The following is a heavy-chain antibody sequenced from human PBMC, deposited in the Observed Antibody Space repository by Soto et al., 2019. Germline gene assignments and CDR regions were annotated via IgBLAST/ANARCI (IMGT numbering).Heavy chain of an antibody. D-gene: IGHD3-3*01. CDR2: IYYSGST. V-gene: IGHV4-39*01. Sequence: SETLSLTCTVSGGSIGSSSYYWGWIRQPPGKGLEWIGSIYYSGSTYYNPSLKSRVTISVDTSKNQFSLKLSSVTAADTAVYYCARHSFNTIFGVVQSSLDPWGQGTLVTVSS. CDR3: ARHSFNTIFGVVQSSLDP. CDR1: GGSIGSSSYY. J-gene: IGHJ5*02.